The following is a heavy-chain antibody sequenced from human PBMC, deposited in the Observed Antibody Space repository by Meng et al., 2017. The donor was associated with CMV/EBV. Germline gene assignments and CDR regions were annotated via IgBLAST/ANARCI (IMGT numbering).Heavy chain of an antibody. J-gene: IGHJ5*02. CDR3: ASTITYSIAAAGRNWFDP. CDR2: IDPSGGST. V-gene: IGHV1-46*01. D-gene: IGHD6-13*01. Sequence: ASVKVSCKASGYTFTSYYMHWVRQAPGQGLEWMGIIDPSGGSTSYAQKFQGRVIMTRDTSTSTVHMELSSLRSEDTAVYYCASTITYSIAAAGRNWFDPWGQGTLVTVSS. CDR1: GYTFTSYY.